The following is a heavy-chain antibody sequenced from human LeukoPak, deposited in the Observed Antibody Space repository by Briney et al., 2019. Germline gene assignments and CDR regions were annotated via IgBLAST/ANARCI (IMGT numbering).Heavy chain of an antibody. V-gene: IGHV4-39*01. D-gene: IGHD1-1*01. CDR2: INYNGNT. Sequence: SSETLSLTCTVFGGSISSSSYYWGWIRQPPGKGLEWIGTINYNGNTYYTPSFKSRVTISEDTSKNQFSLKLTSVTAADTAVYYCARREVGTMSDYWGQGILVTVSS. CDR3: ARREVGTMSDY. CDR1: GGSISSSSYY. J-gene: IGHJ4*02.